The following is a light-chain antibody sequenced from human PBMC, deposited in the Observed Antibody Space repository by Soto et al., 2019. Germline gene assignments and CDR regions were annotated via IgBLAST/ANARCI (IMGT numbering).Light chain of an antibody. CDR2: EVS. V-gene: IGLV2-8*01. Sequence: QSVLTQPPSASGSPGQSVTISCTGTSSDVGGYNYVSWYQQHPGKAPKLMIYEVSKRPSGVPDRFSGSKSGNTASLTVSGLQAEDEADYYCSSYAGSSYVFGTGTNLTVL. J-gene: IGLJ1*01. CDR1: SSDVGGYNY. CDR3: SSYAGSSYV.